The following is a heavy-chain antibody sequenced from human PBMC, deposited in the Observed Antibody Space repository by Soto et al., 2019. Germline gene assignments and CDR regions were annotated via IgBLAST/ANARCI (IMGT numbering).Heavy chain of an antibody. D-gene: IGHD3-10*01. CDR1: GGSITSGKSYS. CDR3: ATPVNPYFGTWFDP. Sequence: ILLLTFSFSGGSITSGKSYSWSWIRQPPGKGLEWIGSISHTGSTSYNPSLKSRVSMSVDKPKNQFSLKLSSVTAADMAVYYCATPVNPYFGTWFDPWAQGTLVTVS. J-gene: IGHJ5*02. CDR2: ISHTGST. V-gene: IGHV4-30-2*01.